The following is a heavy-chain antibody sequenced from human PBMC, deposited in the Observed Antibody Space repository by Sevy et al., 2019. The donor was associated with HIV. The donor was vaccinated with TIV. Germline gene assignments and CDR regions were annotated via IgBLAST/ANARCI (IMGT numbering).Heavy chain of an antibody. CDR2: IRSKGDGGTT. CDR1: GFTFSDAW. CDR3: TTEGAD. J-gene: IGHJ1*01. Sequence: GGSLRLSCATSGFTFSDAWLSWVRQAPGKGLEWVGRIRSKGDGGTTEYAAPVKGRFTIARDGSKSRMFVKMNSLKTEDSAVYYCTTEGADWGHGTLVTVSS. V-gene: IGHV3-15*01.